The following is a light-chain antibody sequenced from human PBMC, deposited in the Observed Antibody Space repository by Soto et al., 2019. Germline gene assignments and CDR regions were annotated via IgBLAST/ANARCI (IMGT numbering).Light chain of an antibody. CDR1: QSVSSN. Sequence: EIVMTQSPATLSVSPGERATLSCGASQSVSSNLAWYQQKPGQAPRLLIYGASTRATGIPARFSGSGSGTESNLTISSRQSEYFAFYYCQQYNNWPPRRITFGQGTRLEIK. CDR2: GAS. J-gene: IGKJ5*01. CDR3: QQYNNWPPRRIT. V-gene: IGKV3-15*01.